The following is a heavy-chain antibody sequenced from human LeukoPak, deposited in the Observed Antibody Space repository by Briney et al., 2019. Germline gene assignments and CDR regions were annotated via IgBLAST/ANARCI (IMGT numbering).Heavy chain of an antibody. J-gene: IGHJ5*02. CDR2: ISAYNRNT. Sequence: ASVKVSCKASGYTFTSYGISWERQAPGHGREWMGWISAYNRNTNYAQKLQGRVTMTTDKSKSTPYMELRSLRSDDTAVYYCARATFGAPLGSWGQGTLVTVSS. CDR1: GYTFTSYG. V-gene: IGHV1-18*01. CDR3: ARATFGAPLGS. D-gene: IGHD3-10*01.